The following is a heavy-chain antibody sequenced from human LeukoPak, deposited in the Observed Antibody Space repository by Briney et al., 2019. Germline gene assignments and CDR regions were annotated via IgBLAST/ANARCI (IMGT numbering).Heavy chain of an antibody. V-gene: IGHV3-30*18. Sequence: GGSLRLSCAASGFTFSSYAMSWVRQAPGKGLEWVTVISYDGTNKYYADSVKGRFTISRDNSKNTLYLQMNSLRPEDTAVYYCAKDPPTYGPYKTIGYYFDYWGQGTLVTVSS. J-gene: IGHJ4*02. CDR2: ISYDGTNK. D-gene: IGHD4-17*01. CDR1: GFTFSSYA. CDR3: AKDPPTYGPYKTIGYYFDY.